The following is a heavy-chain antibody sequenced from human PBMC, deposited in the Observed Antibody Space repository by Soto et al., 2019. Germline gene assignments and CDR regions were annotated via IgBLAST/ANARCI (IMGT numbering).Heavy chain of an antibody. CDR3: AKALVGSNADYYDS. J-gene: IGHJ4*02. CDR2: ISGRGGST. Sequence: EVQLLESGGGLVQPGGSLRLSCAASGFTFSSYAMSWVRQAPGKGMEWVAAISGRGGSTYYADSVKGRFTISRENSKNELYLQTNSPRAEDAAVYYCAKALVGSNADYYDSRGQGTPVTVSS. CDR1: GFTFSSYA. D-gene: IGHD2-15*01. V-gene: IGHV3-23*01.